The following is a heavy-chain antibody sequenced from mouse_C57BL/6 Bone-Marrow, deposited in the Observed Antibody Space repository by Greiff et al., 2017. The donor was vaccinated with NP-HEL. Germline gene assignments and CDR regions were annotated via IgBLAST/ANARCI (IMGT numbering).Heavy chain of an antibody. CDR3: ARDYYGSSPDY. CDR2: ISSGGSYT. V-gene: IGHV5-6*01. J-gene: IGHJ2*01. CDR1: GFTFSSYG. Sequence: VQLKESGGDLVKPGGSLKLSCAASGFTFSSYGTSWVRQTPDKRLEWVATISSGGSYTYSPDSVKGRFTISRDNAKNTLYLQMSSLKSEDTAMYYCARDYYGSSPDYWGQGTTLTVSS. D-gene: IGHD1-1*01.